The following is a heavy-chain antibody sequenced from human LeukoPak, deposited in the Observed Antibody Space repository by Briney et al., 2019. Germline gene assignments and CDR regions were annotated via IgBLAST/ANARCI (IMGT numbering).Heavy chain of an antibody. CDR3: ARRAPSHDFDD. J-gene: IGHJ4*02. V-gene: IGHV3-21*01. CDR2: ISADSATT. Sequence: GGSLRLSCAASGFNFGSYSMTWVRQAPGKGLEWVSVISADSATTFYADSVKGRFTISRDNAKNSLYLQMNSLRVEDTALYYCARRAPSHDFDDWGQGTLVTVSS. CDR1: GFNFGSYS.